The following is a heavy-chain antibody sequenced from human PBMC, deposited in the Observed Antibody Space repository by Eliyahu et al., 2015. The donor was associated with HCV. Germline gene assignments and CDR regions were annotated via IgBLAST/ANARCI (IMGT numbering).Heavy chain of an antibody. D-gene: IGHD2-21*01. CDR3: TTDLPRSDDYSHDY. J-gene: IGHJ4*02. CDR1: GXIFRDAY. V-gene: IGHV3-15*01. Sequence: EVQLVQSGGGLVKPGGSLRLDCGXSGXIFRDAYMSWVRQAPGQGXGWVGRIKREIDGWLTEYAAPVRGRFTISRDDSKAMAFLDMDSLKIEDTAIYYCTTDLPRSDDYSHDYWGQGTLVTVSS. CDR2: IKREIDGWLT.